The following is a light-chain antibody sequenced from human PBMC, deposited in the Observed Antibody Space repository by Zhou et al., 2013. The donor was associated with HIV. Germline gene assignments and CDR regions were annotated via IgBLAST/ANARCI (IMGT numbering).Light chain of an antibody. CDR1: QGIRHD. V-gene: IGKV1-17*01. Sequence: DIQMTQSPSSLSASVGDRVTITCRASQGIRHDLGWYQQRPGKAPKRLIYAASSLQSGVPSRFSGSGSGTEFTLTISSLQPDDFATYYCQQYNSYSTFGQGTKLEIK. CDR3: QQYNSYST. J-gene: IGKJ2*01. CDR2: AAS.